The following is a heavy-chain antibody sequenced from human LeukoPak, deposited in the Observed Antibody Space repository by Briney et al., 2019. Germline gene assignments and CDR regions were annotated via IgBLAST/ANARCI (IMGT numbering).Heavy chain of an antibody. CDR2: INHSGST. D-gene: IGHD2-21*01. V-gene: IGHV4-34*01. J-gene: IGHJ3*01. CDR1: GGSFSGYY. CDR3: AKEAGDWAFDV. Sequence: SETLSLTCAVYGGSFSGYYWSWIRQPPGKGLEWIGEINHSGSTNYNPSLRSRVTISLDTSKNQFSLKLSSVTAADTAVYYCAKEAGDWAFDVWGQGTMVTVSS.